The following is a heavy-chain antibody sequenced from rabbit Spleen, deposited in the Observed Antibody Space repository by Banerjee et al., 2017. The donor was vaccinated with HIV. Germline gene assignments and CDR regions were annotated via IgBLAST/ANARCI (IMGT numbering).Heavy chain of an antibody. Sequence: LVESGGDLVQPGASLTLTCTASGFDFSAYTFMCWVRQAPGKGLEWIACIYSGDGRTGYASWAKGLFTISEPSSTTVTLQMTSLTVADTATYFCARDTASSFSSYGMDLWGQGTLVTVS. CDR2: IYSGDGRT. CDR1: GFDFSAYTF. V-gene: IGHV1S40*01. CDR3: ARDTASSFSSYGMDL. D-gene: IGHD6-1*01. J-gene: IGHJ6*01.